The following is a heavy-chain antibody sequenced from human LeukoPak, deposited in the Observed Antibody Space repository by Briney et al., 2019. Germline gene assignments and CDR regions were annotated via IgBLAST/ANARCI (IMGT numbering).Heavy chain of an antibody. Sequence: SETLSLTCTVSGGSISSSDYYWGWIRQPPGKGLEWIGNFYYSGSTSYNPSLKSRVTISIDTSNNQFSLKLSSVTAADTAVYFCAREGYRGGGFDYWGQGALVTVSP. CDR2: FYYSGST. CDR3: AREGYRGGGFDY. D-gene: IGHD5-12*01. V-gene: IGHV4-39*07. CDR1: GGSISSSDYY. J-gene: IGHJ4*02.